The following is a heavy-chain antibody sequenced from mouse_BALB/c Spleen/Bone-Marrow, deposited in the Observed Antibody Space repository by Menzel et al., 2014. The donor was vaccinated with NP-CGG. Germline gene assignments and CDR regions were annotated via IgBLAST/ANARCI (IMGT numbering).Heavy chain of an antibody. Sequence: EVMLVESGGGLVQPGGSLRLSCATSGFTFTDYYMNWVRPPPGKALEWLGFIRNKANGYTTEYSASVKGRFTISRDNSQSILYLQMNTLRAEDSATYYCARDKGNVFFDYWGQGTTLTVSS. CDR1: GFTFTDYY. CDR2: IRNKANGYTT. V-gene: IGHV7-3*02. J-gene: IGHJ2*01. CDR3: ARDKGNVFFDY.